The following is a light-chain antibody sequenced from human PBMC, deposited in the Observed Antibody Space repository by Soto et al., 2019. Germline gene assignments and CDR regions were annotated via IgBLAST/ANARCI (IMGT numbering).Light chain of an antibody. V-gene: IGKV3-15*01. J-gene: IGKJ4*01. Sequence: EIVMTQSPVTLSVSPGDRATLSCRASQSVTSNLAWYQQKPGQTPKLLIYVASTRATGIPARFSGSGSGTDFTLTISALQSEDFAVYYCQPYNVWPLTFGGGTKVEFK. CDR1: QSVTSN. CDR3: QPYNVWPLT. CDR2: VAS.